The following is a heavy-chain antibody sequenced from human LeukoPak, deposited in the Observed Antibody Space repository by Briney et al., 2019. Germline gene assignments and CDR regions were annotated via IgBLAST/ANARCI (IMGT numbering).Heavy chain of an antibody. V-gene: IGHV3-30*04. CDR3: ARDHRWGHSRWLQLLDSYYFDY. CDR2: ISYDGSNK. D-gene: IGHD5-24*01. CDR1: GFTFSSYA. J-gene: IGHJ4*02. Sequence: GGSLRLSCAASGFTFSSYAMHWVRQAPGKGLEWVAVISYDGSNKYYADSVKGRFTISRDNSKNTLYLQMNSLRAEDTAVYYCARDHRWGHSRWLQLLDSYYFDYWGQGTLVTVSS.